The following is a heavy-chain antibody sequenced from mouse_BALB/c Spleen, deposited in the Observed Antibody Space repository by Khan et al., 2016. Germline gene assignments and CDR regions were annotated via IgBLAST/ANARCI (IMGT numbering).Heavy chain of an antibody. CDR3: VRDGLTGAFDY. V-gene: IGHV1-80*01. CDR1: GYAFSSYW. D-gene: IGHD4-1*01. Sequence: QVQLQQSGAELVRPGSSVKISCKASGYAFSSYWMNWVKQRPGQGLEWIGQIYPGDGDTNYNGKFKGKATLTADKSSSTAYMQLSSLTSEDSAVYFCVRDGLTGAFDYWGQGTTLTVSS. CDR2: IYPGDGDT. J-gene: IGHJ2*01.